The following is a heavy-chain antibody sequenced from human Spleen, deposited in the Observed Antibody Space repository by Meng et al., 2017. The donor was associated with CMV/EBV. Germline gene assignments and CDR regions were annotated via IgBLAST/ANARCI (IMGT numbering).Heavy chain of an antibody. CDR2: IHYSWST. V-gene: IGHV4-31*02. J-gene: IGHJ4*01. CDR3: AAATYVYDRGGYYSY. D-gene: IGHD3-22*01. CDR1: GVACGIGRYF. Sequence: SGVACGIGRYFWSWFRPHPWKGLAWIGYIHYSWSTYYMPSFESRVTMSLVTSTNQFSLRLTSVTAADTAVYYCAAATYVYDRGGYYSYWGHGTLVTVSS.